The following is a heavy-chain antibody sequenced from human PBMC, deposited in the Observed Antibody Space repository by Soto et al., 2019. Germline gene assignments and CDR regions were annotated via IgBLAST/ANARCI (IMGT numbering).Heavy chain of an antibody. CDR2: IYPGDSDT. Sequence: GESLKISCKGSGYSFTSYWIGWVRQMPGKGLEWMGIIYPGDSDTRYSPSFQGQVTISADKSISTAYLQWSSLKASDTAMYYCARRRTDHYDFWSSYFNNWFDPWGQGTLVTVSS. J-gene: IGHJ5*02. CDR3: ARRRTDHYDFWSSYFNNWFDP. CDR1: GYSFTSYW. V-gene: IGHV5-51*01. D-gene: IGHD3-3*01.